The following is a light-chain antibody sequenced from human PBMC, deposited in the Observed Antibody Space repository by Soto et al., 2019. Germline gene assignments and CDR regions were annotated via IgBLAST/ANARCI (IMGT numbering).Light chain of an antibody. Sequence: EIVVTQSPATLSVSPGERATLSCRASQSISSNLAWYQQKPGQAPRLLIYGASIRATGIPSRFSGSGSGTEFTLTINSLQSEDFAVYYCQQYNNWPRGTFGQGTKVEIK. CDR3: QQYNNWPRGT. CDR2: GAS. J-gene: IGKJ1*01. V-gene: IGKV3-15*01. CDR1: QSISSN.